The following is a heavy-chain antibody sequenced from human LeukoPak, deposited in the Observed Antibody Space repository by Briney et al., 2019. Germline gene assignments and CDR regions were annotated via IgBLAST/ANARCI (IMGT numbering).Heavy chain of an antibody. CDR2: IYYSGST. CDR1: GGSISSGGYY. D-gene: IGHD6-13*01. V-gene: IGHV4-31*03. CDR3: ARCTSNWYAFWY. Sequence: PSQTLSLTCTVSGGSISSGGYYWSWIRQHPGKGLEWIGYIYYSGSTYYNPSLKSRVTISVDTSKNQFSLKLSSVTAADTAVYYCARCTSNWYAFWYWGQGTVVTVSS. J-gene: IGHJ4*02.